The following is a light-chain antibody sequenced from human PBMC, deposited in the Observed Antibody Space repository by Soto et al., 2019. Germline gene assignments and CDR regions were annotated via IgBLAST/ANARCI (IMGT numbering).Light chain of an antibody. CDR2: DAS. V-gene: IGKV1-5*01. Sequence: DIQMTQSPSTLSASVGDRVTITCRASQSISRWLAWYQQKPGKAPQALIYDASSLKSGVPSRFSGNGSGTEFTLTISSLQPDDFATYHCQQHTTFGQGTKVEI. CDR3: QQHTT. CDR1: QSISRW. J-gene: IGKJ1*01.